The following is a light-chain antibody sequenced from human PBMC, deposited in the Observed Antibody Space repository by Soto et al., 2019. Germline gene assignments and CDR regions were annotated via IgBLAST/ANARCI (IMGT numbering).Light chain of an antibody. J-gene: IGLJ2*01. Sequence: QSVLTQPRSASGTPGQRVAISCSGSSSNMGSNTVNWYQHLPGTAPKLLIYNDNQRPSGVPDRFFGSKSGTSASLAITGLQSEDQADYYCAAWDGSLNHILFGGGTKLTVL. V-gene: IGLV1-44*01. CDR3: AAWDGSLNHIL. CDR2: NDN. CDR1: SSNMGSNT.